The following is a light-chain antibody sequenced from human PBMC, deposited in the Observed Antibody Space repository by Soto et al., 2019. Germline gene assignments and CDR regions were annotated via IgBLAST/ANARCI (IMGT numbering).Light chain of an antibody. CDR1: QTVSNNY. V-gene: IGKV3-20*01. CDR2: GAS. CDR3: QQYLVTPWT. J-gene: IGKJ1*01. Sequence: EILFAPFSGTLSFSPGERATLSCQASQTVSNNYLAWCQQKPGQAPRVIMYGASRRATGIPARFSGSGSGTDFTLTIGRLEPEDFAVYYCQQYLVTPWTFGQGTKVDI.